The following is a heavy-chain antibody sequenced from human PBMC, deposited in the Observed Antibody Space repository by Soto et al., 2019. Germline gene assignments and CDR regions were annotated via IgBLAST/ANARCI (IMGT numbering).Heavy chain of an antibody. D-gene: IGHD3-22*01. J-gene: IGHJ1*01. CDR3: ARDRVESGYPEYFQH. CDR1: GFTVSSNY. CDR2: IYSGGST. Sequence: PGGSLRLSCAASGFTVSSNYMSWVSQAPGKGLEWVSVIYSGGSTYYADSVKGRFTISRDNSKNTLYLQMNSLRAEDTAVYYCARDRVESGYPEYFQHWGQGTLVTVSS. V-gene: IGHV3-53*01.